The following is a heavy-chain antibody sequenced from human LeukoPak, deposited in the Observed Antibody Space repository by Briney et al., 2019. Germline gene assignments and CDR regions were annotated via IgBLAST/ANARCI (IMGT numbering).Heavy chain of an antibody. CDR3: ARDTSISSGKNLFDY. CDR1: GFTFSFYS. J-gene: IGHJ4*02. Sequence: GGSPRLSCAASGFTFSFYSMNWVRQAPGKGLEWVSSISSSSTYIYYADSVKGRFTISRDNAKNSLYLQMNSLRAEDTAVYYCARDTSISSGKNLFDYWGQGTLVTVSS. V-gene: IGHV3-21*01. CDR2: ISSSSTYI. D-gene: IGHD3-22*01.